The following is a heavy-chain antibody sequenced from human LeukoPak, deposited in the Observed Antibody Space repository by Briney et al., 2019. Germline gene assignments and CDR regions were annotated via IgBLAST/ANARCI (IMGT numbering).Heavy chain of an antibody. V-gene: IGHV4-38-2*02. CDR1: GYSISSGYQ. CDR2: IYHSGSA. Sequence: SETLSLTCGVSGYSISSGYQWAWIRQSPGKGLEWIGSIYHSGSAHYNPSLKSRVTISVETSKNQFSLNMYSVTASDTALYYCARDPRWLTPDCTSTSCYENYFDPWGQGILVTVSP. CDR3: ARDPRWLTPDCTSTSCYENYFDP. J-gene: IGHJ5*02. D-gene: IGHD2-2*01.